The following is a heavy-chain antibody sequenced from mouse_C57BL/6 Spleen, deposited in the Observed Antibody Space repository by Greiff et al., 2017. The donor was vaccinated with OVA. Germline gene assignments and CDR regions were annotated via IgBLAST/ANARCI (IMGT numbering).Heavy chain of an antibody. D-gene: IGHD1-1*01. CDR2: ISYDGSN. CDR1: GYSITSGYY. Sequence: EVKVEESGPGLVKPSQSLSLTCSVTGYSITSGYYWNWIRQFPGNKLEWMGYISYDGSNNYNPSLKNRISITRDTSKNQFFLKLNSVTTEDTATYYCARSYGSSYYAMDDWGQGTSVTVSS. CDR3: ARSYGSSYYAMDD. J-gene: IGHJ4*01. V-gene: IGHV3-6*01.